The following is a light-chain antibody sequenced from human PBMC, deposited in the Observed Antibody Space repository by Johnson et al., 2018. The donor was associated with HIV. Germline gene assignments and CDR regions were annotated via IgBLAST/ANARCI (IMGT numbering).Light chain of an antibody. Sequence: QSMLTQPPSVSVAPGQKVTISCSGSSSNIGNNYVSWYQQFPGTSPKLLIYENNKRPSGIPDRFSGSKSGTSATLGITGLQSGDEADDYGGTWDTSLSAGGVFGTGTKVTVL. CDR3: GTWDTSLSAGGV. CDR1: SSNIGNNY. CDR2: ENN. J-gene: IGLJ1*01. V-gene: IGLV1-51*02.